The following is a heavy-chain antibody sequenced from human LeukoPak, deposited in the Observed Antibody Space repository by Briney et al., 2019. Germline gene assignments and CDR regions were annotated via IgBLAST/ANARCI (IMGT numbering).Heavy chain of an antibody. V-gene: IGHV3-48*01. Sequence: GGSLRLSCTASGFTFSNSAMSWVRQAPGKGLEWVSYISSLSGTINYADSVKGRFIISRDNAKNSMFLQMNSLRAEDTAVYYCVRDQGGAVSYWGQGTLVTVSS. CDR3: VRDQGGAVSY. D-gene: IGHD3-16*01. CDR1: GFTFSNSA. CDR2: ISSLSGTI. J-gene: IGHJ4*02.